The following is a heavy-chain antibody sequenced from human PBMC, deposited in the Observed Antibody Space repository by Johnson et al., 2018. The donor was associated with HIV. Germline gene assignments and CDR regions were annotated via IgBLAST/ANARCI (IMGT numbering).Heavy chain of an antibody. CDR1: GFTVSSYD. V-gene: IGHV3-13*01. Sequence: VQLVESGGDLVQPGGSLRLSCAASGFTVSSYDMHWVRQATGKGLEWVSAIGTAGDTYYPGSVKGRFTISRENAKNSLYLHMNSLRPDDTGVYYCARGRGRARPADAFDIWGQGTMVTVSS. D-gene: IGHD3-10*01. CDR2: IGTAGDT. J-gene: IGHJ3*02. CDR3: ARGRGRARPADAFDI.